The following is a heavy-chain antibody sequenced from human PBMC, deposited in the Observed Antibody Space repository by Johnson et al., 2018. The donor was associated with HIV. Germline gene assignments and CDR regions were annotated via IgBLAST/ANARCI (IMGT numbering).Heavy chain of an antibody. V-gene: IGHV3-66*01. CDR2: IYSGGNT. CDR1: GFSVSASY. D-gene: IGHD3-22*01. J-gene: IGHJ3*02. CDR3: AREARIVVVEPSDAFDI. Sequence: EMQLVESGGGLVQPGESLRLSCAASGFSVSASYMSWVRQAPGKGLEWVSVIYSGGNTYYADSVKGRFTISRDNSKNTLSLQMNSLSVEDTAVYYCAREARIVVVEPSDAFDIWGQGTMVTVSS.